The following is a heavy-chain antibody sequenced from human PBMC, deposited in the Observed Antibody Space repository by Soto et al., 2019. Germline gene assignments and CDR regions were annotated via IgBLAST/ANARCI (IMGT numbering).Heavy chain of an antibody. Sequence: PGGSLRLSCAASGFTFSTNVIHWVRQAPGKGLEWVAVTSPDGGIKGYADSVKGRFTISRDNAKSTLFLQMNSLRPEDTAVYYCAKDLIPGAPDYFEHWGQGTLVTVSS. D-gene: IGHD3-10*01. J-gene: IGHJ4*02. V-gene: IGHV3-30-3*01. CDR2: TSPDGGIK. CDR1: GFTFSTNV. CDR3: AKDLIPGAPDYFEH.